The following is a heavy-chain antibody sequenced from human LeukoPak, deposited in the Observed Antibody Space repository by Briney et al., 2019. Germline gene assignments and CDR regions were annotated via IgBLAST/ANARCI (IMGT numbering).Heavy chain of an antibody. D-gene: IGHD1-26*01. CDR2: IKQDGSEK. CDR1: GFTFSSYW. V-gene: IGHV3-7*01. CDR3: ARGGVGATWDFDY. J-gene: IGHJ4*02. Sequence: PGGSLRLSCAASGFTFSSYWMSWVRQAPGKGLEWVANIKQDGSEKYYVDSVKGRFTISRDNAKNSLYLQMSSLRAEDTAVYYCARGGVGATWDFDYWGQGTLVTVSS.